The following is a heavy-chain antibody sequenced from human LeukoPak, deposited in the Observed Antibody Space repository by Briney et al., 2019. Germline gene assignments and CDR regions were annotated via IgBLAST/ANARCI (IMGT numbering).Heavy chain of an antibody. CDR1: GGTFSSYA. J-gene: IGHJ5*02. CDR2: IVPIFGTA. V-gene: IGHV1-69*05. CDR3: ARGPGVYALQAVNWFDP. D-gene: IGHD5/OR15-5a*01. Sequence: SVKVSCKASGGTFSSYAISWVRQAPGQGLEWMGGIVPIFGTANYAQKFQGRVTITTDESTSTAYMELSSLRSEDTAVYYCARGPGVYALQAVNWFDPWGQGTLVTVSS.